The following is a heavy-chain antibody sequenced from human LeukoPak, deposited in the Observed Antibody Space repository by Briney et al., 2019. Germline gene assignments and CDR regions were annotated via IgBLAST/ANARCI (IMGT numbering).Heavy chain of an antibody. J-gene: IGHJ6*02. D-gene: IGHD5-12*01. CDR1: GFTFSSYA. CDR3: AKDQSYSGYDLDYGMDV. Sequence: PAGSLSLSCAVSGFTFSSYAMSWVRQPPGKGLEWVSDISGSGGRTYYTASVNRRLTTSRDNSRNTLSLHMNSLSAADTAVYYCAKDQSYSGYDLDYGMDVWGQGTTVTVSS. CDR2: ISGSGGRT. V-gene: IGHV3-23*01.